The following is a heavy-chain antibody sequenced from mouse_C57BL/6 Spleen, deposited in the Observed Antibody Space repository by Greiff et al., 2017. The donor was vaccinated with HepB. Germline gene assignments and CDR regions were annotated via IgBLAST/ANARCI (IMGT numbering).Heavy chain of an antibody. Sequence: EVMLVESGGGLVQPGGSLSLSCAASGFTFTDYYMSWVRQPPGKALEWLGFIRNKANGYTTEYSASVKGRFTISRDNSQSILYLQMNALRAEDSATYYCARLLPYYAMDYWGQGTSVTVSS. V-gene: IGHV7-3*01. CDR2: IRNKANGYTT. CDR3: ARLLPYYAMDY. CDR1: GFTFTDYY. J-gene: IGHJ4*01. D-gene: IGHD2-10*01.